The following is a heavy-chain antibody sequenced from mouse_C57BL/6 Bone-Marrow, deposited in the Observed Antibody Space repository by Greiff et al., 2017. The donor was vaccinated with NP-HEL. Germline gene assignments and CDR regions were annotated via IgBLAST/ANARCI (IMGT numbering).Heavy chain of an antibody. CDR1: GYAFSSSW. D-gene: IGHD3-2*02. Sequence: VKLMESGPELVKPGASVKISCKASGYAFSSSWMNWVKQRPGKGLEWIVRIYPGDGDTNYNGKFKGKATLTADKSSSTAYMQLSSLTSEDSAVYFCARWGDSSGWDYWGQGTTLTVSS. CDR2: IYPGDGDT. CDR3: ARWGDSSGWDY. V-gene: IGHV1-82*01. J-gene: IGHJ2*01.